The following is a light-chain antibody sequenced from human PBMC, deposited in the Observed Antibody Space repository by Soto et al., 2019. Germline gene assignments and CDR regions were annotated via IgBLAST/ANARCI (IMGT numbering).Light chain of an antibody. V-gene: IGKV3-20*01. Sequence: EIVLTQSPATLSASPGERATLSCRASQSVSSYLAWYQQKPVQAPRLLLYGASSRATGIPDRFSGSGSGTDFTLTISRLEPEDFAVYYCQQYGSAPPWTFGQGTKVDIK. CDR2: GAS. CDR1: QSVSSY. J-gene: IGKJ1*01. CDR3: QQYGSAPPWT.